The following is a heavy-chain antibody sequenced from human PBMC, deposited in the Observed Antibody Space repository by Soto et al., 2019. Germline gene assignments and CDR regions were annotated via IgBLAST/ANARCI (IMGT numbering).Heavy chain of an antibody. CDR2: IWYDGSNK. V-gene: IGHV3-33*01. D-gene: IGHD3-16*02. Sequence: GGSLRLSCAASGFTFSSYGMHWVRQAPGKGLEWVAVIWYDGSNKYYADSVKGRFTISRDNSKNTLYLQMNSLRAEDTAVYYCARCITITFGGVIADEDAFDIWGQGTMVTVSS. CDR1: GFTFSSYG. CDR3: ARCITITFGGVIADEDAFDI. J-gene: IGHJ3*02.